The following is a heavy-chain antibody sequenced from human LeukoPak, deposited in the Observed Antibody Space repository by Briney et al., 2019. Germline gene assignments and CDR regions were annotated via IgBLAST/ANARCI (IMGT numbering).Heavy chain of an antibody. J-gene: IGHJ4*02. V-gene: IGHV4-34*01. CDR3: ARSSTNSSSWSYYFDY. D-gene: IGHD6-13*01. CDR2: INHSGST. Sequence: PGGSLRLSCAASGFTFSSYSMNWVRQAPGKGLEWIGEINHSGSTNYNLSLKSRVTISIDTSKNQFSLKLSSVTAADTAVYYCARSSTNSSSWSYYFDYWGQGTLVTVSS. CDR1: GFTFSSYS.